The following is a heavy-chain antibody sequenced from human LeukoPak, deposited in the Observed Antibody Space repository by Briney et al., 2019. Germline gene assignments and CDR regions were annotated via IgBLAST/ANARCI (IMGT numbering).Heavy chain of an antibody. CDR2: IYYSGST. CDR1: GGSISSYC. D-gene: IGHD6-13*01. J-gene: IGHJ4*02. CDR3: ASPGIVAAGTDRGFDY. Sequence: SQTLSLTCTVSGGSISSYCWSWIRQPPGKGLEWIGFIYYSGSTNYNPSPKSRVTISVDTSKNQFSLKLSSVTAADTAVYYCASPGIVAAGTDRGFDYWGQGALVTVSS. V-gene: IGHV4-59*01.